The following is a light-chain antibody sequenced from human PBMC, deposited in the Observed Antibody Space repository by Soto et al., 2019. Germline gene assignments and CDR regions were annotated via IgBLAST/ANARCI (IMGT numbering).Light chain of an antibody. CDR2: HAS. CDR3: LQPSLYPIS. J-gene: IGKJ4*02. Sequence: DIQMTQSPSSLSGSVGDRVTITCRGSQALKNDSGWFQETPGKAPQRLIHHASTLHSGDSSRFSGGGSGTEFTLALSSLQPGDSRTYVCLQPSLYPISFGGGTKVEIK. V-gene: IGKV1-17*01. CDR1: QALKND.